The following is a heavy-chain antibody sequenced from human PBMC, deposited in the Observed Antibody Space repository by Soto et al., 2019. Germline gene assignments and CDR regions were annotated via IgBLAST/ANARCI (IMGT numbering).Heavy chain of an antibody. J-gene: IGHJ4*02. D-gene: IGHD3-10*01. CDR2: ISYDGTIT. CDR3: ARGSYYTSGTVHRPYDY. CDR1: GFSFSIYA. Sequence: PGGSLRLSCATYGFSFSIYAMHWVGQAPGKGLEYVSAISYDGTITYYADSVKGRFTISRDDSRNTVYLQMGSLRPEDMAVYYCARGSYYTSGTVHRPYDYWGQGTLVTVSS. V-gene: IGHV3-64*02.